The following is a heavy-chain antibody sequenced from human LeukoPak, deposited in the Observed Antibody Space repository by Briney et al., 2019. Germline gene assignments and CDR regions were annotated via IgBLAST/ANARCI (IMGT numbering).Heavy chain of an antibody. Sequence: GALRLSCAASGFTFSSYWMSWVRQAPGKGLEWVANIKQDGSEKYYVDSVKGRFTISRDNAKNSLYLQMNSLRAEDTAVYYCARDPGLAVAGTSRGWFDPWGQGTLVTVSS. CDR2: IKQDGSEK. CDR1: GFTFSSYW. CDR3: ARDPGLAVAGTSRGWFDP. J-gene: IGHJ5*02. D-gene: IGHD6-19*01. V-gene: IGHV3-7*01.